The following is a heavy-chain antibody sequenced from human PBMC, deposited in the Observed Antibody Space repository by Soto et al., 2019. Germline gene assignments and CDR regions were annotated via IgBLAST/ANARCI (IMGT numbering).Heavy chain of an antibody. V-gene: IGHV3-23*01. CDR1: GFTFSSYA. J-gene: IGHJ4*02. CDR3: AKVLGITMIVKYYFDY. Sequence: PVGSLRLSCAASGFTFSSYAMSWVRQAPGKGLEWVSAISGSGGSTYYADSVKGRFTISRDNSKNTLYLQMNSLRAEDTAVYYCAKVLGITMIVKYYFDYWGQGTLVTVSS. CDR2: ISGSGGST. D-gene: IGHD3-22*01.